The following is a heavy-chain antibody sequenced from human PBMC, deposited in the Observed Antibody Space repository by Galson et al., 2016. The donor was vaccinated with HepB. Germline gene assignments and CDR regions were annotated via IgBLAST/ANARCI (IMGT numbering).Heavy chain of an antibody. CDR1: GFTFRSYW. D-gene: IGHD3-16*01. CDR3: ARDGGDGELGAFDV. V-gene: IGHV3-74*01. J-gene: IGHJ3*01. Sequence: SLRLSCAASGFTFRSYWMHWVRQAPGKGPVWVPRIKNNGGDASYADSVKGRFTSSRDDAKSTLYLQMDSLSAEDTAVYYCARDGGDGELGAFDVWGRGTTVTVSS. CDR2: IKNNGGDA.